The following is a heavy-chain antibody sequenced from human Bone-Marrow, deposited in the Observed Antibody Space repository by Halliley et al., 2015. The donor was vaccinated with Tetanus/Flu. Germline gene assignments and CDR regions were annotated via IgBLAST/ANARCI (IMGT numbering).Heavy chain of an antibody. D-gene: IGHD6-19*01. V-gene: IGHV4-34*01. J-gene: IGHJ4*02. CDR3: ASRSGWYFSY. CDR2: INHSGSP. Sequence: GKGREGIGEINHSGSPTYTPPLKRRATISVDTSKTQFPLKLSSVTAADTAVYYCASRSGWYFSYWGQGTLVTVSS.